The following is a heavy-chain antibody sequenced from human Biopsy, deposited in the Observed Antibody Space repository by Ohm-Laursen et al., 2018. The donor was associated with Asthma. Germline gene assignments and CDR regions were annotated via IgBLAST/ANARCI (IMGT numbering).Heavy chain of an antibody. CDR2: ISWNSDSL. V-gene: IGHV3-9*01. Sequence: SLRLSCAASGFTFNDYAMHWVRQAPGKGLEWVSGISWNSDSLGYADSVRGRFTISRDNAKESLYLQMNSLRSEDTAVYYCARRGITGTTLDYWGQGTLVTVSS. CDR1: GFTFNDYA. D-gene: IGHD1-7*01. J-gene: IGHJ4*02. CDR3: ARRGITGTTLDY.